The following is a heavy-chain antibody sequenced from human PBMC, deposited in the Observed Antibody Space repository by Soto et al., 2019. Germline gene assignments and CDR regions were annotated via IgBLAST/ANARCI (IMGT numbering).Heavy chain of an antibody. J-gene: IGHJ3*02. Sequence: SETLSLTCAVYGGSFSGYYWSWIRQPPGKGLEWIGEINHSGSTNYNPSLKSRVTISVDTSKNQFSLKLSSVTAADTAVYYCAREVAKITMVRGVNPDAFDIWGQGTMVTVSS. CDR1: GGSFSGYY. D-gene: IGHD3-10*01. V-gene: IGHV4-34*01. CDR2: INHSGST. CDR3: AREVAKITMVRGVNPDAFDI.